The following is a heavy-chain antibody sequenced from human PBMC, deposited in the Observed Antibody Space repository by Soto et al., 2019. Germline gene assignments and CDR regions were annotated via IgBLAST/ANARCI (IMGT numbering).Heavy chain of an antibody. J-gene: IGHJ4*02. CDR1: GFTFGSYS. V-gene: IGHV3-21*01. CDR3: ARGQVSAQHYYFDY. CDR2: ISSSSSYI. Sequence: GGSLRLSCAASGFTFGSYSMNWVRQAPGKGLEWVSSISSSSSYIYYADSVKGRFTISRDNAKNSLYLQMNSLRAEDTAVYYCARGQVSAQHYYFDYWGQGTLVTVSS. D-gene: IGHD5-18*01.